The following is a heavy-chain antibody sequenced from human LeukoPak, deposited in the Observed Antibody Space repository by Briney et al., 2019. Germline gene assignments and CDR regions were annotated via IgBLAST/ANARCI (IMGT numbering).Heavy chain of an antibody. CDR2: ISLDGGNK. CDR3: ARYGLGAHAFDI. J-gene: IGHJ3*02. V-gene: IGHV3-30*14. Sequence: PGGSLRLSCAASGFTFSTYAIHWVRQAPGKGLEWVAVISLDGGNKYYADSVKGRFTISRDNSKNTLYLQMNSLRAEDTAVYYCARYGLGAHAFDIWGQGTMVTVSS. CDR1: GFTFSTYA. D-gene: IGHD3/OR15-3a*01.